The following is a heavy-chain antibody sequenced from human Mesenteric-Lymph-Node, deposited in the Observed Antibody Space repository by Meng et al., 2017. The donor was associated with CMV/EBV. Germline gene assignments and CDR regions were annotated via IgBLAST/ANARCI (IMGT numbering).Heavy chain of an antibody. CDR1: GYTFTSYD. CDR3: ARGGGTYDFWSGTGPRAFDI. Sequence: ASVKVSCKASGYTFTSYDINWVRQATGQGLEWMGWMNPNSGNTGYAQKFQGRVTITRNTSISTAYMELSSLRSEDTAVYYCARGGGTYDFWSGTGPRAFDIWGQGTMVTVSS. CDR2: MNPNSGNT. J-gene: IGHJ3*02. V-gene: IGHV1-8*03. D-gene: IGHD3-3*01.